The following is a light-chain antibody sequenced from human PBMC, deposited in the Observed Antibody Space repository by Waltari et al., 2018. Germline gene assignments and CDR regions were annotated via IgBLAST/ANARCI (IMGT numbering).Light chain of an antibody. J-gene: IGKJ1*01. CDR1: QGISNY. CDR2: AAS. Sequence: DIQMTQSPSSLSAFVGDRVTITCRASQGISNYLAWYQQRPGKVPKLLISAASTLQSGVPSRFSGSGSGTDFTLTISSLQPEDVATYYCQKFDRAPEAFGQGTKVDIK. CDR3: QKFDRAPEA. V-gene: IGKV1-27*01.